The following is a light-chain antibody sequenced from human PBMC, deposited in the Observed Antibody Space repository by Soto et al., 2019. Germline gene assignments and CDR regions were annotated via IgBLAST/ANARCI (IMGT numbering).Light chain of an antibody. J-gene: IGKJ1*01. CDR2: GAS. V-gene: IGKV3-20*01. Sequence: YPSTLSVSLGGRATLHCGASQSVSSNLAWYQQKPGQAPRLLIYGASSRATGIPDRFSGSGSGTDFTPTISGLEPDDFPEYYCHPSCSSQTSGQGTSLDIK. CDR1: QSVSSN. CDR3: HPSCSSQT.